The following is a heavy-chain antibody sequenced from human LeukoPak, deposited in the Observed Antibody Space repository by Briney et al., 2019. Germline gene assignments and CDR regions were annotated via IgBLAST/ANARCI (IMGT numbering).Heavy chain of an antibody. J-gene: IGHJ4*02. CDR3: AKSNRVPDYFDY. V-gene: IGHV3-9*01. CDR1: GFTFSSYA. D-gene: IGHD2/OR15-2a*01. Sequence: PGRSLRLSCAASGFTFSSYAMHWVRQAPGKGLEWVSGISWNSGSIGYADSVKGRFTISRDNAKNSLYLQMNSLRAEDTALYYCAKSNRVPDYFDYWGQGTLVTVSS. CDR2: ISWNSGSI.